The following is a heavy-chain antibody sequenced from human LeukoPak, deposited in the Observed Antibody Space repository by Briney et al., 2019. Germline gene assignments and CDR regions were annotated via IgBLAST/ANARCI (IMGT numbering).Heavy chain of an antibody. CDR2: IYTSGST. D-gene: IGHD3-22*01. J-gene: IGHJ5*01. CDR3: ARGSDYFDNRGYYWFDS. V-gene: IGHV4-61*02. Sequence: SQTLSLTCTVSGGSISSGSYYWSWIRQPAGKGLEWIGRIYTSGSTNYNPSLKSRVTISVDTSKNQFSLKLSSVTAADTAVYYCARGSDYFDNRGYYWFDSWGQGTQVTVSS. CDR1: GGSISSGSYY.